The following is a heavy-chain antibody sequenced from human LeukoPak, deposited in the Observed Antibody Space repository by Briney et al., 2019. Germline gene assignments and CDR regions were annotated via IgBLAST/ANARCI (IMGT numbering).Heavy chain of an antibody. V-gene: IGHV3-33*01. D-gene: IGHD3-3*01. CDR3: ARDGVAYYDFWSGYYHNWFDP. CDR1: GFTFSSYG. CDR2: IWYDGSNK. Sequence: GGSLRLSCAASGFTFSSYGMHWVRQAPGKGLEWVAVIWYDGSNKYYADSVKGRFTISRDNSKNTLYLQMNNLRAEDTAVYYCARDGVAYYDFWSGYYHNWFDPWGQGTLVTVSS. J-gene: IGHJ5*02.